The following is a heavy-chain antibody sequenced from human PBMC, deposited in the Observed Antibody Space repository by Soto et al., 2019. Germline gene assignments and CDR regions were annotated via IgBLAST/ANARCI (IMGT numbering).Heavy chain of an antibody. J-gene: IGHJ6*03. CDR3: ARGGAYGVLIGYYYYYMDV. D-gene: IGHD4-17*01. CDR2: IYYSGST. V-gene: IGHV4-59*01. CDR1: GGSISSYY. Sequence: SETLSLTCTVSGGSISSYYWSWIRQPPGKGLEWIGYIYYSGSTNYNPSLKSRVTISVDTSKNQFSLKLSSVTAADTAVYYCARGGAYGVLIGYYYYYMDVWGKGTTVTVSS.